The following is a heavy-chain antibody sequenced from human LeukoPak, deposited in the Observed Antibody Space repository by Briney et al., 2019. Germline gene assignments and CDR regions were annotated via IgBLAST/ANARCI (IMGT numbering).Heavy chain of an antibody. Sequence: SGRSLRLSCAASGFTFSSYAMHWVRQAPGKGLEWVAFISYDGSNKYYADSVKGRFTISRDNSKNTLYLQMNSLRAEDTAVYYCAKDLRNPPDYWGQGTLVTVSS. J-gene: IGHJ4*02. V-gene: IGHV3-30*04. CDR3: AKDLRNPPDY. CDR2: ISYDGSNK. CDR1: GFTFSSYA.